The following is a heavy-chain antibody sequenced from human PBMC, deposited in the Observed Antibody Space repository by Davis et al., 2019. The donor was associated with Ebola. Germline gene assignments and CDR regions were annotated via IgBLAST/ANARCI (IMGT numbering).Heavy chain of an antibody. D-gene: IGHD2-8*02. V-gene: IGHV4-59*01. Sequence: SETLSLTCTVSGGSISSYYWSWIRQPPGKGLEWIGYIYYSGSTNYNPSLKSRVTISVDTSKNQFSLKLSSVTAEDTAVYYCARVEIYCTGGVCYTGYYYGMDVWGQGTTVTVSS. J-gene: IGHJ6*02. CDR1: GGSISSYY. CDR2: IYYSGST. CDR3: ARVEIYCTGGVCYTGYYYGMDV.